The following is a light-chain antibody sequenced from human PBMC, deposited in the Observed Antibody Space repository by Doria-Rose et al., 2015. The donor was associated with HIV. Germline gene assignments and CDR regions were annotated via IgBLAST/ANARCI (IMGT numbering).Light chain of an antibody. CDR2: WAS. CDR3: QQYYDTPS. J-gene: IGKJ3*01. V-gene: IGKV4-1*01. CDR1: QSLLYTSKNY. Sequence: TQSPESLGTSLGERATLNCKSNQSLLYTSKNYLAWYQQKPGQPPKLLIYWASTRQSGVPARFSGSGSGTDFTLTISSLEAEGVAVYYCQQYYDTPSFGPGTTVDIK.